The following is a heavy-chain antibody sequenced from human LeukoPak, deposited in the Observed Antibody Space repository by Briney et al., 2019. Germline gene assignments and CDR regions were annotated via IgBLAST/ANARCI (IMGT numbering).Heavy chain of an antibody. CDR2: INPNSGGT. CDR1: GYTFTGYY. CDR3: AASLQGSGWYFFDY. J-gene: IGHJ4*02. Sequence: ASVKVSCKASGYTFTGYYMNWVRQAPGQGLEWMGRINPNSGGTNYAQKFQGRVTMTRNTSISTAYMELSSLRSEDTAVYYCAASLQGSGWYFFDYWGQGTLVTVSS. V-gene: IGHV1-2*06. D-gene: IGHD6-19*01.